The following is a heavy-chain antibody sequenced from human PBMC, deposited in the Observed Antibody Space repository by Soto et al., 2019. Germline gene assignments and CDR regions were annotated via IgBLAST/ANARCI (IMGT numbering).Heavy chain of an antibody. Sequence: SETLSLTCAVYGGSFSGYYWSWIRQPPGKGLEWIGEINHSGSTNYNPSLKSRVTISVDTSKNQFSLKLSSVTAADTAVYYCASRTVTNTNFDYWGQGTLVTVSS. CDR1: GGSFSGYY. V-gene: IGHV4-34*01. J-gene: IGHJ4*02. CDR3: ASRTVTNTNFDY. CDR2: INHSGST. D-gene: IGHD4-17*01.